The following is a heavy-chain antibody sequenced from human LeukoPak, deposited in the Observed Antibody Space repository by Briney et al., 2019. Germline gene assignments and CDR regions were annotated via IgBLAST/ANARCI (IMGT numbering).Heavy chain of an antibody. D-gene: IGHD3-10*01. Sequence: PGGSLRLSCAASGFTFSDFWMHWVRQAPGKGLVWVSRINSGGTVTNYADSVKGRLTISRDNSKNTLYLQMNSLRAEDTAVYYCAKDSLYYYGSGSHFDYWGQGTLVTVSS. J-gene: IGHJ4*02. CDR1: GFTFSDFW. CDR2: INSGGTVT. V-gene: IGHV3-74*01. CDR3: AKDSLYYYGSGSHFDY.